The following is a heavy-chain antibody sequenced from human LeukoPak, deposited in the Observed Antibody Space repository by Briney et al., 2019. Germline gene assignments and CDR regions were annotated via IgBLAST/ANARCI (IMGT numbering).Heavy chain of an antibody. CDR2: IYYSGST. CDR1: GGPITSISYY. V-gene: IGHV4-39*01. D-gene: IGHD6-19*01. J-gene: IGHJ4*02. Sequence: SETLSLTCTVSGGPITSISYYWGWIRQPPGKGLEWIGSIYYSGSTYYNPSLKTRVTVSVDTSKNQFSLKLSSVTAADTAVYYCARQDSSGWYFNDYWGQGTLVTVSS. CDR3: ARQDSSGWYFNDY.